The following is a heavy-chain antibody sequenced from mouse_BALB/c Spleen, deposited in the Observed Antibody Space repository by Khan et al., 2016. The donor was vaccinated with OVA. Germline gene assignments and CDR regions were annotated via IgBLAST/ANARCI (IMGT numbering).Heavy chain of an antibody. CDR3: ARDGYSPWFAY. CDR2: IDPENGNT. V-gene: IGHV14-1*02. D-gene: IGHD2-3*01. CDR1: GFNIKDYY. J-gene: IGHJ3*01. Sequence: IQLVQSGAELVRPGALVNLSCKASGFNIKDYYMHWVKQRPEQGLEWIGWIDPENGNTKYDPKFQGKASITSDTSTNTAYLQLSSVTSEDTAVYYIARDGYSPWFAYWGQGTLVTVSA.